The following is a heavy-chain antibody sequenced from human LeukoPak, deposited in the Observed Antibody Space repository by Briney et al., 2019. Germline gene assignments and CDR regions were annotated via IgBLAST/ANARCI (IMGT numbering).Heavy chain of an antibody. V-gene: IGHV3-23*01. J-gene: IGHJ4*02. CDR3: AKGKGSPSSSIDW. CDR1: GFTFSDYY. CDR2: ISGSGVST. D-gene: IGHD2-15*01. Sequence: GGSLRLSCAASGFTFSDYYMSWIRQAPGKGLEWVSAISGSGVSTYYADSVKGRFTISRDNSKNTLYLQIHSLRAEDTALYYCAKGKGSPSSSIDWWGQGTLVTVSS.